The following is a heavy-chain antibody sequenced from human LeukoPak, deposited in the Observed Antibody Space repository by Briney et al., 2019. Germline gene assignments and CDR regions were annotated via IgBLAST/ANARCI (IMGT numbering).Heavy chain of an antibody. D-gene: IGHD6-13*01. Sequence: SQTLSLTCAISGDSVSSNSAAWNWIRQSPSRGLEWLGRTYYRSKWYNDYAVSVKSRITINPDTSKNQFSLKLSSVTAADTAVYYCARRKAAAGTTFDYWGQGTLVTVSS. CDR3: ARRKAAAGTTFDY. V-gene: IGHV6-1*01. CDR1: GDSVSSNSAA. J-gene: IGHJ4*02. CDR2: TYYRSKWYN.